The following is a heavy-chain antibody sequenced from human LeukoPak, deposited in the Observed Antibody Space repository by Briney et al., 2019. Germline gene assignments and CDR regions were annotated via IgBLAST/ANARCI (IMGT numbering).Heavy chain of an antibody. CDR2: IWYDGSNK. V-gene: IGHV3-33*01. CDR3: ARDLSEGSGSYITNY. Sequence: GGSLRLSCAASGFTFSSYGMHWVRQAPGKGLEWVAVIWYDGSNKYYADSVKGRFTISRDNSKNTLYLQMNSLRAEDTAVYYRARDLSEGSGSYITNYWGQGTLVTVSS. CDR1: GFTFSSYG. J-gene: IGHJ4*02. D-gene: IGHD3-10*01.